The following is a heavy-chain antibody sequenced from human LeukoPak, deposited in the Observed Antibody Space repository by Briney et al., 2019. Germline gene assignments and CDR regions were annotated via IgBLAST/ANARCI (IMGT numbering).Heavy chain of an antibody. CDR1: GGSISSNIYY. CDR2: IYFSGTT. V-gene: IGHV4-39*01. CDR3: ARLSCTTSSCSHGGFYYYGMDV. Sequence: SETLSLTCTVSGGSISSNIYYWAWIRQPPGKGLEWIGSIYFSGTTYYNPSLKSRVTISVDTSKNQFSLDLSSVTAADTAVYFCARLSCTTSSCSHGGFYYYGMDVWGQGTTVTVSS. J-gene: IGHJ6*02. D-gene: IGHD2-15*01.